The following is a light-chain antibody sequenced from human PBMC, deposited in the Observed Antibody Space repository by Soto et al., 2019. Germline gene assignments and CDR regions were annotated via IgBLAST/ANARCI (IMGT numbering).Light chain of an antibody. J-gene: IGKJ4*01. V-gene: IGKV3-20*01. CDR1: QSISSSY. Sequence: EIVLTQSPGTLSLSPGERATLSCRASQSISSSYFAWYQQKPGQAPRLLIYGASGRATGIPDRFSGSGSGTDSTLSISRLEPEDFAVYYCQQYGSSPTFGGGTKVEIK. CDR2: GAS. CDR3: QQYGSSPT.